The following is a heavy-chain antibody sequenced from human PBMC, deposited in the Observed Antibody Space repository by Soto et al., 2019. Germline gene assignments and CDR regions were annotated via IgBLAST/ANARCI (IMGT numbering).Heavy chain of an antibody. CDR3: ARFNWYFDL. V-gene: IGHV4-59*08. CDR2: IYYSGST. Sequence: QVQLQESGPGLVKPSETLSLTCTVSGGSISSYYWSWIRQPPGKGLEWIGYIYYSGSTNYNPSLKGRVTISVNPSKNQFSLNLSSVTAADTAVYYCARFNWYFDLWGRGTLVTVSS. CDR1: GGSISSYY. J-gene: IGHJ2*01.